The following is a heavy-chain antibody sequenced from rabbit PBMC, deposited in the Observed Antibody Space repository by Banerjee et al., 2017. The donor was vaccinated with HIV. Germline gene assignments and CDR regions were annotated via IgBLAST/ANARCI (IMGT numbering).Heavy chain of an antibody. CDR1: GLDFSDSYY. V-gene: IGHV1S40*01. CDR2: IYSNSRGTT. J-gene: IGHJ4*01. Sequence: QSLEESGGDLVKPGASLTLTCTASGLDFSDSYYMCWVRQAPGKGLEWIGCIYSNSRGTTYYASWAKGRFTISKSSSTTVTLQMTSLTAADTATYFCARGRYDDYGDLNYFNSWGQGTLVTVS. D-gene: IGHD2-1*01. CDR3: ARGRYDDYGDLNYFNS.